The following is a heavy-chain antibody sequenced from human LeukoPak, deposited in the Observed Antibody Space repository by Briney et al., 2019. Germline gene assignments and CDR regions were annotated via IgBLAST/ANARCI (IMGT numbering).Heavy chain of an antibody. CDR2: IYYSGST. Sequence: PSETLSLPCTVSGGSISSYYWSWLRQPPGKGLEWIGYIYYSGSTNYNPSLKSRVTISVDTSKNQFSLKLSSVTAADTAVYYCARSTAAGPDYWGQGTLVTVSS. V-gene: IGHV4-59*01. CDR1: GGSISSYY. D-gene: IGHD6-13*01. J-gene: IGHJ4*02. CDR3: ARSTAAGPDY.